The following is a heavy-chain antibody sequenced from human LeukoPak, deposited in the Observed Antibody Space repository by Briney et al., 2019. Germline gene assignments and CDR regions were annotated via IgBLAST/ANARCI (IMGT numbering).Heavy chain of an antibody. CDR2: IWYDGSNK. D-gene: IGHD6-19*01. CDR3: ARDYFYSSGWYTLDY. J-gene: IGHJ4*02. Sequence: PGGSLRLSCAASGFTFSSYGMHWVRQAPGKGLEWVAVIWYDGSNKYYADFVKGRFTISRDNSKNTLYLQMNSLRAEDTAVYYCARDYFYSSGWYTLDYWGQGTLVTVSS. V-gene: IGHV3-33*01. CDR1: GFTFSSYG.